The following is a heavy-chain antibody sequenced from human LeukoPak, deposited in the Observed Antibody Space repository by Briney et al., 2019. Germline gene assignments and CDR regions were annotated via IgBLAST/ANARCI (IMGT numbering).Heavy chain of an antibody. J-gene: IGHJ4*02. D-gene: IGHD6-6*01. CDR2: LYYSGKT. CDR3: ARGGVIAARSLWY. CDR1: GGSISSTTYY. Sequence: SDTLSLTCIISGGSISSTTYYWGWIRQPPGKGLEWIGTLYYSGKTYYNPSLKSRVTISIDTSKNQFSLKLSSVTAADTAVYYCARGGVIAARSLWYWGQGTLVTVSS. V-gene: IGHV4-39*07.